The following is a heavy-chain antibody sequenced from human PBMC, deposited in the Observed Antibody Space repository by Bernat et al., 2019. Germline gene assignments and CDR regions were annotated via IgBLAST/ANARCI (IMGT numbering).Heavy chain of an antibody. J-gene: IGHJ5*02. Sequence: QVQLQQWGAGLLKTSETLSLTCAVYGGSFSGYYWSWIRPPPGKGLEWIGEINHSGSTNYNSSLKRRVTMSLDTSNNQFSLKLSSVTAADTAVYYCARGGELGESWGQGTLVTVSS. D-gene: IGHD1-7*01. V-gene: IGHV4-34*02. CDR2: INHSGST. CDR1: GGSFSGYY. CDR3: ARGGELGES.